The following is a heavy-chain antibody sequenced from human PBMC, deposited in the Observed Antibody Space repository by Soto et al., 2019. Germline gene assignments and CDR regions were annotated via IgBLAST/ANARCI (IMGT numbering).Heavy chain of an antibody. J-gene: IGHJ5*02. CDR3: ARVGLRFLEWLPDSSGAS. Sequence: GGSLRLSCAASGFTFSSYAMHWVRQAPGKGLEWVAVISYDGSNKYYADSVKGRFTISRDNSKNTLYLQMNSLRAEDTAVYYCARVGLRFLEWLPDSSGASWGQGTLVTVSS. CDR1: GFTFSSYA. CDR2: ISYDGSNK. V-gene: IGHV3-30-3*01. D-gene: IGHD3-3*01.